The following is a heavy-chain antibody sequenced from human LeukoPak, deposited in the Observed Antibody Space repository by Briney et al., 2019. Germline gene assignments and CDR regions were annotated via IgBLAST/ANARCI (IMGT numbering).Heavy chain of an antibody. V-gene: IGHV3-30*02. D-gene: IGHD3-16*01. J-gene: IGHJ5*02. Sequence: GGSLRLSCAASGFTFSSYGMHWVRQAPGKGLEWVAFIRYDRSNKYYADYVKGRFTISRDNSKNTLYLQMNSLRPEDTAVYYCAGVEGGDWFDPWGQGTLVTVSS. CDR1: GFTFSSYG. CDR3: AGVEGGDWFDP. CDR2: IRYDRSNK.